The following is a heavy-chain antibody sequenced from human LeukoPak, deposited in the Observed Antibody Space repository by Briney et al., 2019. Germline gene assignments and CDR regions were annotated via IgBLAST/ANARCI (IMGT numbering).Heavy chain of an antibody. D-gene: IGHD3-22*01. V-gene: IGHV1-69*13. CDR2: IIPIFGTA. CDR1: GGTFSSYA. CDR3: ARNYYDSSGLAGSYYYYGMDV. Sequence: GASVKVSCKASGGTFSSYAISWVRQAPGQGLEWMGGIIPIFGTANYAQKFQGRVTITADESTSTAYMELSSLRSEDTAVYYCARNYYDSSGLAGSYYYYGMDVWGQGTTVTVPS. J-gene: IGHJ6*02.